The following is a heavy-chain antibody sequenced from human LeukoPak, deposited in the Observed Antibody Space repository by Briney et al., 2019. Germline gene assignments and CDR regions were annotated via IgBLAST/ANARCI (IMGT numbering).Heavy chain of an antibody. D-gene: IGHD1-26*01. CDR1: GFTFSNYW. J-gene: IGHJ4*02. CDR2: MNIDGSEK. CDR3: ARDPVEWELLLDY. V-gene: IGHV3-7*01. Sequence: GGSLRLSCAASGFTFSNYWVGWVRQAPGKRLEWVANMNIDGSEKYYADSVKGRFSISRDNARNSVYLQMASLRVEDTAVYYCARDPVEWELLLDYWGQGTLVTVSS.